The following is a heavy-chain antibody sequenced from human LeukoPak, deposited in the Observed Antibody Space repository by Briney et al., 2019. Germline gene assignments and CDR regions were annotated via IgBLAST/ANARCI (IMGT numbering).Heavy chain of an antibody. CDR2: INHSGST. J-gene: IGHJ4*02. D-gene: IGHD6-13*01. CDR3: AREVTSSSWYSN. Sequence: SETLSLTCAVYGGSFSGYYWSWLRRPPGKGLEWIGEINHSGSTNYNPSLKSRVTISVDTSKNQFSLKLSSVTAADTAVYYCAREVTSSSWYSNWGQGTLVTVSS. V-gene: IGHV4-34*01. CDR1: GGSFSGYY.